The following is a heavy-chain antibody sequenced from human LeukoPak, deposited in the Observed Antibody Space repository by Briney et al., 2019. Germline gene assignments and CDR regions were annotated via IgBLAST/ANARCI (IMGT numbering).Heavy chain of an antibody. J-gene: IGHJ4*02. CDR1: GGSISSSSYY. CDR2: TYYSGST. Sequence: SETLSLTCTVSGGSISSSSYYWGWIRQPPGKGLEWIGSTYYSGSTYYNPSLKSRVTISVDTSKNQFSLKMRSVTAADTAVYYCARVRAVAGTPPDYWGQGTLVTVSS. CDR3: ARVRAVAGTPPDY. D-gene: IGHD6-19*01. V-gene: IGHV4-39*01.